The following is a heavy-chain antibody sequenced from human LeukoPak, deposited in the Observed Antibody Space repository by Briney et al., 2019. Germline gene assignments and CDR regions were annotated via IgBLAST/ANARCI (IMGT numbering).Heavy chain of an antibody. CDR3: VSSRGELSRTRDLDYYYYYMDV. V-gene: IGHV1-2*02. J-gene: IGHJ6*03. CDR2: INPNSGGT. CDR1: GYTFTGYY. Sequence: GASVKVSCKASGYTFTGYYMHWVRQAPGQGLEWMGWINPNSGGTNYAQKFQGRVTMTRDTSISTAYMELSRLRSDDTAVYYCVSSRGELSRTRDLDYYYYYMDVWGKGTTVTVSS. D-gene: IGHD3-16*02.